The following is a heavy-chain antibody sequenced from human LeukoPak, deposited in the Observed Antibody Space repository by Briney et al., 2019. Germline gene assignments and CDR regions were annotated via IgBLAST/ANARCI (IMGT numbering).Heavy chain of an antibody. V-gene: IGHV3-21*01. CDR1: GFTFSSYS. CDR3: ARGPYGYSSSWSFDY. D-gene: IGHD6-13*01. J-gene: IGHJ4*02. Sequence: GGSLRLSCAASGFTFSSYSMNWVRQAPGKGLEWVSSISSSSSYIYYADSVKGRFTISRDNAKNSLYLQMNSLRAEDTAVYYCARGPYGYSSSWSFDYWGQGTLVTVSS. CDR2: ISSSSSYI.